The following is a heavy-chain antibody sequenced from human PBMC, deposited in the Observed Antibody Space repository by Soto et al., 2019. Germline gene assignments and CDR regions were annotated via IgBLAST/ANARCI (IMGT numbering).Heavy chain of an antibody. J-gene: IGHJ4*02. CDR2: IGTAGDP. D-gene: IGHD6-6*01. V-gene: IGHV3-13*05. CDR1: GFTFSSYD. CDR3: ARSAARLFAPIDY. Sequence: PGGSLRLSCAASGFTFSSYDMHWVRQATGKGLEWVSAIGTAGDPYYPGSVKGRFTISRDSSKNTLYLQMNSLRAEDTAVYYCARSAARLFAPIDYWGQGTLVTVSS.